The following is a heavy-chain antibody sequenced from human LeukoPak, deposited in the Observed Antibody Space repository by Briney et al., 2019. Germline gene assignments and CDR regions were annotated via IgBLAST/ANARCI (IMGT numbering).Heavy chain of an antibody. D-gene: IGHD1-1*01. Sequence: GGSLRLSCAASGFTFSSYAMSWVREAPARGLEWVSSLRGNGDTFYADSVKGRFTLSRDDSRNTVYLQLNNLRVEDTAVYYCAEASWVSNADAVLWGQGTAVTVYS. V-gene: IGHV3-23*01. CDR3: AEASWVSNADAVL. CDR1: GFTFSSYA. CDR2: LRGNGDT. J-gene: IGHJ4*02.